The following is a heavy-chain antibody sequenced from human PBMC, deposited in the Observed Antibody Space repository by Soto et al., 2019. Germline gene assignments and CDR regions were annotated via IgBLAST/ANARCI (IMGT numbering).Heavy chain of an antibody. D-gene: IGHD2-8*01. V-gene: IGHV3-23*01. CDR1: GFTFSSYA. CDR2: ISGSGGST. Sequence: GGSLRLSCAASGFTFSSYAMSWVRQAPGKGLEWVSAISGSGGSTYYADSVKGRFTISRDNSKNTLYLQMNSLRAEDTAVYYCAKDAQPFSNHIVLMVYANYWGQGTLVTVSS. CDR3: AKDAQPFSNHIVLMVYANY. J-gene: IGHJ4*02.